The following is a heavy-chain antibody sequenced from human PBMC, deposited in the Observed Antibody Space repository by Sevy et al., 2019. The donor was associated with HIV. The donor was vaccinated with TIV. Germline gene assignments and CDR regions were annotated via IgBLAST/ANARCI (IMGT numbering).Heavy chain of an antibody. D-gene: IGHD3-10*01. CDR2: IWSDGSVE. J-gene: IGHJ4*02. Sequence: GGSLRLSCAASGFTFSTYGMHWVRQAPGKGLEWVAVIWSDGSVEKYADSMKGRFTISRDNPKSTLYLQMNSLGAEDTAVYYCATDRGGSPFDFWGQGTLVTVSS. CDR1: GFTFSTYG. V-gene: IGHV3-33*03. CDR3: ATDRGGSPFDF.